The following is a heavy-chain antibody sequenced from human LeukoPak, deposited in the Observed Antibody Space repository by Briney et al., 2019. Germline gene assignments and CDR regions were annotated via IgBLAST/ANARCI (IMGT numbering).Heavy chain of an antibody. CDR2: IIPIFGTA. V-gene: IGHV1-69*01. CDR1: GGTFSSYA. D-gene: IGHD4-23*01. J-gene: IGHJ3*02. Sequence: SVKVSCKASGGTFSSYAISWVRQAPGQGLEWMGGIIPIFGTANYAQKFRGRVTITADESTSTAYMELSSLRSEDTAVYYCARVFGGNIRHDAFDIWGQGTMVTVSS. CDR3: ARVFGGNIRHDAFDI.